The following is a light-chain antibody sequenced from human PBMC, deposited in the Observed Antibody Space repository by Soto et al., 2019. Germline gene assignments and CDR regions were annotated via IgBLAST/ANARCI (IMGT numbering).Light chain of an antibody. CDR3: QQYGTSPLT. V-gene: IGKV3-20*01. CDR1: ENVYINS. CDR2: GAA. Sequence: EIVLTQSPGTLSLSPGEGATLSCRASENVYINSLAWYQQKPGQPPRLLIYGAATRASPVPDRFSGSGSGADFTLTITGLEPEDFAVYYCQQYGTSPLTFGPGTRVD. J-gene: IGKJ3*01.